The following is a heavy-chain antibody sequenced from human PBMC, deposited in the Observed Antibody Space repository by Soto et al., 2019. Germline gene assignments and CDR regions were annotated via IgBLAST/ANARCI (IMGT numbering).Heavy chain of an antibody. CDR1: GFTLGKYT. Sequence: GGSLRLSCAASGFTLGKYTMGWVRQAPGKGLEWVAESYSTGGTEYADSVKGRFTISRDNSKNTLFLQMNSLGVEDTALYYCARDREPDGIWNFDSWGQGTLVTVSS. V-gene: IGHV3-23*01. D-gene: IGHD3-3*01. CDR3: ARDREPDGIWNFDS. CDR2: SYSTGGT. J-gene: IGHJ4*02.